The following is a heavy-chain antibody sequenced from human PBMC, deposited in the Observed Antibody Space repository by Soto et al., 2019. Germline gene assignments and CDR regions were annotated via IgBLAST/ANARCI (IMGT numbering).Heavy chain of an antibody. CDR2: IKSKTDGGTT. D-gene: IGHD6-13*01. V-gene: IGHV3-15*01. CDR1: GFTFSNAW. Sequence: EVQLVESGGGLVKPGGSLRLSCAASGFTFSNAWMSWVRQAPGKGLEWVGRIKSKTDGGTTDYAAPGKGRFTISRDDSKNTLYLQMNSRKTADTAVYYCTTDQLYSSSWYWYDYWGQGTLVTVSS. CDR3: TTDQLYSSSWYWYDY. J-gene: IGHJ4*02.